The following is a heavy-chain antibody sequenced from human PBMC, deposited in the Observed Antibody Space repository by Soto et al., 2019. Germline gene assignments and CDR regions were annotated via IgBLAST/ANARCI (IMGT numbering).Heavy chain of an antibody. D-gene: IGHD2-15*01. CDR3: ARHLTYCSAGSCYSDFPYYGMDV. V-gene: IGHV4-39*01. CDR1: GGSISSSSYY. Sequence: SETLSLTCTVSGGSISSSSYYWGWIRHPPGHGLEWIGSIFYSGSTYYNPSLKRRVTISVDTSKNQFSLKLSSVTAADTAVYYCARHLTYCSAGSCYSDFPYYGMDVWGQGTTVT. CDR2: IFYSGST. J-gene: IGHJ6*02.